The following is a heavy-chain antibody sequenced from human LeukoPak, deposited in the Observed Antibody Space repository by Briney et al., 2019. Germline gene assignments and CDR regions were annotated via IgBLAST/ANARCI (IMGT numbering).Heavy chain of an antibody. Sequence: SLRLSCAASGFTFDDYAMHWVRQVPGKGLKWVSGISWNSGRIGYADSVKGRFTISRDNAKNSLYLQMNSLRVEDTALYYCAKDFYRLGEFDAFDNWGQGTMVTVSS. CDR1: GFTFDDYA. J-gene: IGHJ3*02. CDR2: ISWNSGRI. D-gene: IGHD3-16*01. CDR3: AKDFYRLGEFDAFDN. V-gene: IGHV3-9*01.